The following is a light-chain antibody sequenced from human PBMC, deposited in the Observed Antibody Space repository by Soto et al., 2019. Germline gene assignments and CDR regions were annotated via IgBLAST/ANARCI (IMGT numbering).Light chain of an antibody. J-gene: IGKJ1*01. Sequence: SVWTQSPGTLSLSPGERATLSCRARQRVSSNFLAWYQQTPGQAPRLLIYGASSRATGIPDRFSGSGSGTALTLTISRLEPEDFAVYYCQQYGSSPRTFGQGTKVDI. CDR3: QQYGSSPRT. CDR1: QRVSSNF. CDR2: GAS. V-gene: IGKV3-20*01.